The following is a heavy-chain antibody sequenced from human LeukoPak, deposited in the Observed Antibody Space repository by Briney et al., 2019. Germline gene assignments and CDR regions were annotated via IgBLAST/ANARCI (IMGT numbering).Heavy chain of an antibody. CDR1: GYTFTSYY. CDR3: ARGITMIPWGLSEPTDY. V-gene: IGHV1-46*01. J-gene: IGHJ4*02. D-gene: IGHD3-22*01. Sequence: ASVKVSCKASGYTFTSYYMHWVRQAPGQGLEWMGIINPSGGSTSYAQKFQGRVTMTRDMSTSTVYMELSSLRSEDTAVYYCARGITMIPWGLSEPTDYWGQGTLVTVSS. CDR2: INPSGGST.